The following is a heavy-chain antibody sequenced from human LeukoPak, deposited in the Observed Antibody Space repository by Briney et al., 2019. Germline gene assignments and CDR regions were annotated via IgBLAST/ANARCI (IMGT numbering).Heavy chain of an antibody. J-gene: IGHJ4*02. D-gene: IGHD3-10*01. CDR2: ISGSGSGGST. V-gene: IGHV3-23*01. CDR3: ARGTTERITMVEGFDY. Sequence: GGSLRLSCAASGFTLNNFAMSWVREAPGKGLEWVSGISGSGSGGSTYYADSVKGRFTIYRDNSKNTLYLQMNSLRAEDTAVYYCARGTTERITMVEGFDYWGQGTLVTVSS. CDR1: GFTLNNFA.